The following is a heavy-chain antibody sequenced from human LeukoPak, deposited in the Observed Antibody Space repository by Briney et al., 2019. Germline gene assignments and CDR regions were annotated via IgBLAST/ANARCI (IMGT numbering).Heavy chain of an antibody. CDR2: IYSGGST. D-gene: IGHD5-12*01. J-gene: IGHJ6*02. Sequence: GGSLRLSCAASGFTVSSNYMSWVRQAPGKGLEWVSVIYSGGSTYYADSVKGRFTISRDNSKNTLYLQMNSLRAEDTAVYYCVTEWLRLGPVRYYGMDVWGQGTTVTVSS. CDR3: VTEWLRLGPVRYYGMDV. CDR1: GFTVSSNY. V-gene: IGHV3-66*01.